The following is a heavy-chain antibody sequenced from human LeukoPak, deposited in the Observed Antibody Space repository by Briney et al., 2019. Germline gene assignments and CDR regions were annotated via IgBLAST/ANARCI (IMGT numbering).Heavy chain of an antibody. D-gene: IGHD5-18*01. V-gene: IGHV1-69*13. CDR2: IIPIFGTA. Sequence: ASVKVSCKASGGTFSSYAISWVRQAPGQGLEWMGGIIPIFGTANYAQKFQGRVTITADESTSTAYMELSSLRSEDTAVYYCARAEVHQLWLLNYYMDVWGKGTTVTVSS. CDR3: ARAEVHQLWLLNYYMDV. CDR1: GGTFSSYA. J-gene: IGHJ6*03.